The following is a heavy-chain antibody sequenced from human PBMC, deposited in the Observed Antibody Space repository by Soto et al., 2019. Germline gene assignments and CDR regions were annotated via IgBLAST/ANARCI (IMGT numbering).Heavy chain of an antibody. CDR3: ARDVRGYSSSTNWFDP. V-gene: IGHV4-30-2*01. CDR2: IYHSGST. Sequence: ASETLSLTCAVSGGSISSGGYSWSWIRQPPGKGLEWIGYIYHSGSTYYNPSLKSRVTISVDRSKNQFSLKLSSVTAADTAVYYCARDVRGYSSSTNWFDPWGQGTLVTVSS. D-gene: IGHD6-13*01. J-gene: IGHJ5*02. CDR1: GGSISSGGYS.